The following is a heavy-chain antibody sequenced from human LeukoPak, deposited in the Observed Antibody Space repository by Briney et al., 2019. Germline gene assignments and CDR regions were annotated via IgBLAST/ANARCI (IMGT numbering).Heavy chain of an antibody. D-gene: IGHD6-19*01. V-gene: IGHV1-3*01. CDR2: INAGNGNT. CDR3: ARSPTAYSSGWYFWFDP. Sequence: ASVKVSCKASGYTFTSYVMHWVRQAPGHRLEWMGWINAGNGNTKYSQKFQGRVTITRDTSASTAYMELSSLRSEDTAVYYCARSPTAYSSGWYFWFDPWGQGTLVTVSS. J-gene: IGHJ5*02. CDR1: GYTFTSYV.